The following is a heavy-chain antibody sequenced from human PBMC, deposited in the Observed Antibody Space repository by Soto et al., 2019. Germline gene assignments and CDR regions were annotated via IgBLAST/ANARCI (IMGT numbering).Heavy chain of an antibody. CDR3: AKELQLLLSDY. CDR2: ISGRGGST. Sequence: SGGSLRLSCAASGFTFSSDAMSWVRQASGKGLEWVSAISGRGGSTYYADSVKGRFTISRDNSKNTLYLQMNSLRAEDTAVYYCAKELQLLLSDYWGQGTLVTVSA. J-gene: IGHJ4*02. D-gene: IGHD2-2*01. CDR1: GFTFSSDA. V-gene: IGHV3-23*01.